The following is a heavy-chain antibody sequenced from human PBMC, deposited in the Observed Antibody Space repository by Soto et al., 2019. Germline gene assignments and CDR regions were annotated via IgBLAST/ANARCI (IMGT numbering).Heavy chain of an antibody. CDR1: GGTFSSYT. CDR2: IIPILGIA. CDR3: ASAYDYFWGSYRSSAFDI. J-gene: IGHJ3*02. Sequence: QVQLVQSGAEVKKPGSSVKVSCKASGGTFSSYTISWVRQAPGQGLEWMGRIIPILGIANYAQKFQGRVTITADKSTSTAYMELSSLRSDDTAVYYCASAYDYFWGSYRSSAFDIWGQETMVTVSS. D-gene: IGHD3-16*02. V-gene: IGHV1-69*02.